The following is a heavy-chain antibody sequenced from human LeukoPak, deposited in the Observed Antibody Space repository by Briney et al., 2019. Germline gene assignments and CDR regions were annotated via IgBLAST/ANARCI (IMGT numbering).Heavy chain of an antibody. D-gene: IGHD2/OR15-2a*01. CDR1: GFTFSGST. CDR3: TSLSGDFGFDY. CDR2: IRSKANSYAT. Sequence: TGGSLRLSCAASGFTFSGSTLYWVRQASGKGLEWVGRIRSKANSYATAYAASVRGRFTISRDDSKNTGYLQMNNLKTEDTAVYYCTSLSGDFGFDYWGQGTLVTVSS. J-gene: IGHJ4*02. V-gene: IGHV3-73*01.